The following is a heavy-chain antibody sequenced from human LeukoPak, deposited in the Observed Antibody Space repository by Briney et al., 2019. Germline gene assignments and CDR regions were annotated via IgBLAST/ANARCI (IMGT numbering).Heavy chain of an antibody. CDR2: IYWNDDK. V-gene: IGHV2-5*01. D-gene: IGHD4-17*01. J-gene: IGHJ3*02. CDR1: GFSLSTSGVG. Sequence: SGPTLVNPTQTLTLTCTFSGFSLSTSGVGVGWIRQPPGKALEWLALIYWNDDKRYSPSLKSRLTITKDTSKNQVVLTMTNMDPVDTATYYCAHRRHDYGDYWSGPDAFDIWGQGTMVTVSS. CDR3: AHRRHDYGDYWSGPDAFDI.